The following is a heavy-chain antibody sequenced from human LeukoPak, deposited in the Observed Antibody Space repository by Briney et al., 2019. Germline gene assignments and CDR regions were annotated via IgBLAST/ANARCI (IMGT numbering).Heavy chain of an antibody. Sequence: PGGSLRLSCAASGFTFSSYSMNWVRQAPGKGLEWVSYISSSSSTIYYADSVKGRFTISRDNAKNSLYLQMNSLRAEDTAVYYCARDIVVVPAAMGDIWGQGTMVTVSS. J-gene: IGHJ3*02. CDR1: GFTFSSYS. CDR3: ARDIVVVPAAMGDI. CDR2: ISSSSSTI. D-gene: IGHD2-2*01. V-gene: IGHV3-48*04.